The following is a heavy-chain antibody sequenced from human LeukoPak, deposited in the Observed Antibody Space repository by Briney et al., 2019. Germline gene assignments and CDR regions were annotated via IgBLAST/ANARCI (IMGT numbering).Heavy chain of an antibody. Sequence: ASVKVSCKASGYTFTSYGISWVRQAPGQGLEWMGWISAYNGNTNYAQKLQGRVTMTTDTSTSTAYMELRSLRSDDTAVYYCARACGGDCYYHDAFDIWGQGTMVTVSS. CDR3: ARACGGDCYYHDAFDI. J-gene: IGHJ3*02. CDR2: ISAYNGNT. D-gene: IGHD2-21*01. CDR1: GYTFTSYG. V-gene: IGHV1-18*01.